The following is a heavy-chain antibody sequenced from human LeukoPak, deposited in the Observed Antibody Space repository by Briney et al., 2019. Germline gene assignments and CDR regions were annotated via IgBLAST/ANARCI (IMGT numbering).Heavy chain of an antibody. J-gene: IGHJ4*02. D-gene: IGHD5-24*01. CDR1: GDSITSGGYS. CDR2: IYYSGTT. V-gene: IGHV4-30-4*07. CDR3: ARDGEMATIENYFEY. Sequence: PSQTLSLTCAVSGDSITSGGYSWSWIRQPPGKGLEWIGSIYYSGTTHYNPSLKSRVTISVDTTKNQFSLKLSSVTAADTAVYFCARDGEMATIENYFEYWGQGTLVTVSS.